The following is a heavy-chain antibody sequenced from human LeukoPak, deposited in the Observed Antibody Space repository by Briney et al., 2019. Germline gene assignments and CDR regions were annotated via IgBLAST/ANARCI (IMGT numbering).Heavy chain of an antibody. CDR1: GYSFTSHY. CDR3: ARDNSIHERGWWFDP. CDR2: INPRGTST. V-gene: IGHV1-46*01. J-gene: IGHJ5*02. Sequence: ASVKVSCKASGYSFTSHYMHWVRQAPGQGLEWMGLINPRGTSTIYAEKFQGRIIMTRDMSTTTDYMELSSLKSVDTAVYYCARDNSIHERGWWFDPWGQGTLVTVSS. D-gene: IGHD4-23*01.